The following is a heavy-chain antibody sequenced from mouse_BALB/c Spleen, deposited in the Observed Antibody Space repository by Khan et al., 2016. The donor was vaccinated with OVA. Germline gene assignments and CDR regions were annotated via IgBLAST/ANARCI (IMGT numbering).Heavy chain of an antibody. CDR1: GFNIKDTY. J-gene: IGHJ3*01. V-gene: IGHV14-3*02. D-gene: IGHD4-1*01. CDR3: ARDYWDVFAY. Sequence: VRLQQSGTELVKPGASVKLSCTASGFNIKDTYIHWVKQRPEQGLEWIGRIDPANGNPKYDPKFQGKATLTADTSSNTAYLQLSSLTSEDTAVYYCARDYWDVFAYGGQGTLVTVSA. CDR2: IDPANGNP.